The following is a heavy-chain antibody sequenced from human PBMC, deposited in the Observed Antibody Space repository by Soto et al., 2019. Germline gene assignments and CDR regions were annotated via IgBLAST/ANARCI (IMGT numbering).Heavy chain of an antibody. Sequence: ETLSLTCTVSGGSISSYYWSWIRQPPGKGLEWIGYIYYSGSTNYYPSLKSRVTISVDTSKNQFSLKLSSVTAADTAVYYCAREIVVVPAGGSGWFDPWGQGTLVTVSS. CDR1: GGSISSYY. D-gene: IGHD2-2*01. CDR3: AREIVVVPAGGSGWFDP. V-gene: IGHV4-59*01. J-gene: IGHJ5*02. CDR2: IYYSGST.